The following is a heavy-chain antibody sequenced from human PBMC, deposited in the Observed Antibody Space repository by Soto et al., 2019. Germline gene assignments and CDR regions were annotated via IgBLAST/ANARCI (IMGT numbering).Heavy chain of an antibody. J-gene: IGHJ6*02. D-gene: IGHD1-26*01. CDR1: GFTFSSYA. V-gene: IGHV3-23*01. Sequence: EVQLLESGGGLVQPGGSLRLSCAAAGFTFSSYAMSWVRQAPGKGLEWVASISESGGTTYYGDSVKGRLTISRDNSKNMLYLQMNSLRAEDTALYYCAKAYTYSGSHEGPDGMDVWGQGTTVAVSS. CDR3: AKAYTYSGSHEGPDGMDV. CDR2: ISESGGTT.